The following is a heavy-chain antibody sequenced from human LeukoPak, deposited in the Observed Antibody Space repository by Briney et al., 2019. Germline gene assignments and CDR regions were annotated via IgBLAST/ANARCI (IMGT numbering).Heavy chain of an antibody. CDR2: INPNSGGT. D-gene: IGHD3-10*01. Sequence: ASVKVSCKASGYTFTGYFMHWVRQAPGQGLEWMGWINPNSGGTNYAQKLQGRVTMTRDTSISTAYMELSRLRSDDTAVYYCARGGLLWFGELPFYFDYWGQGTLVTVSS. J-gene: IGHJ4*02. CDR3: ARGGLLWFGELPFYFDY. CDR1: GYTFTGYF. V-gene: IGHV1-2*02.